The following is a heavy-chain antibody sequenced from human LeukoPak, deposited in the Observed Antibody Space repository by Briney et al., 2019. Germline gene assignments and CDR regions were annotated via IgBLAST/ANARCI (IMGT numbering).Heavy chain of an antibody. CDR3: ARDRPTTVTSSWFDP. D-gene: IGHD4-17*01. CDR1: GGTFSSYA. V-gene: IGHV1-69*05. J-gene: IGHJ5*02. Sequence: GSSVKVSCKASGGTFSSYAISWVRQAPGQGLEWMGGIIPIFGTANYAQKFQGRVTITTDESTSTAYMELSSLRSEDTAVYYCARDRPTTVTSSWFDPWGQGTLVTVSS. CDR2: IIPIFGTA.